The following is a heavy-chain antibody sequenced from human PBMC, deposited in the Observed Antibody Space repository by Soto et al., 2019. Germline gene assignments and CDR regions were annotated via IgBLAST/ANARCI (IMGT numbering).Heavy chain of an antibody. CDR1: GVTFSSYS. V-gene: IGHV3-30*18. CDR2: ISYDGSNK. CDR3: AKDLPYYYDSSGYSN. J-gene: IGHJ4*02. D-gene: IGHD3-22*01. Sequence: WGSLRLSXAASGVTFSSYSMHWVRQAPGKGLEWVAVISYDGSNKYYADSVKGRFTISRDNSKNTLYLQMNSLRAEDTAVYYCAKDLPYYYDSSGYSNWGQGTLVTVSS.